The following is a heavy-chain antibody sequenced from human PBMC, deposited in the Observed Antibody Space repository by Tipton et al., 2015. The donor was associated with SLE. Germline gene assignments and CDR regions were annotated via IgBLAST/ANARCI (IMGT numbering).Heavy chain of an antibody. CDR1: GYSISSGYY. J-gene: IGHJ2*01. D-gene: IGHD2-21*01. CDR3: ARGPIVVVIAAVWYFDL. V-gene: IGHV4-38-2*01. Sequence: PGLVKPSETLSLTCAVSGYSISSGYYWGWIRQPPGKGLDWIGSIYHSGSTYYNPSLKSRVTISVDTSKNQFSLKLSSVTAADTAVYYCARGPIVVVIAAVWYFDLWGRGTLVTVSS. CDR2: IYHSGST.